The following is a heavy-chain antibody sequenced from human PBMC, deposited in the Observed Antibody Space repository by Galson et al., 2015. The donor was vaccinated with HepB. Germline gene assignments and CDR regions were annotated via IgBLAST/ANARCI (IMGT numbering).Heavy chain of an antibody. V-gene: IGHV3-48*01. J-gene: IGHJ3*02. Sequence: SLRLSCAASGFYFSSYNMNWVRQAPGKGLEWVAYIDRRGSTTDYLDSVKGRFTISRDHAKSSLYLQMSSLRVDDTAVYYCARGGWDGDPLEGAFDKWGQGTMVTVSS. D-gene: IGHD4-17*01. CDR1: GFYFSSYN. CDR3: ARGGWDGDPLEGAFDK. CDR2: IDRRGSTT.